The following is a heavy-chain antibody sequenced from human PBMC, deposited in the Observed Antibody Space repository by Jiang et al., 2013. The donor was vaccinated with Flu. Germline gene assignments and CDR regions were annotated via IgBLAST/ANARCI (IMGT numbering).Heavy chain of an antibody. J-gene: IGHJ4*02. CDR3: ARGGAAYYYDSSGYYHFDY. D-gene: IGHD3-22*01. CDR1: GDSVSSNTAA. V-gene: IGHV6-1*01. CDR2: TYYRSTWFT. Sequence: QTLSLTCAISGDSVSSNTAAWSWIRQSPSRGLGWLARTYYRSTWFTDYAVSVKSRITINPDTSKNQFSLQLNSVTPEDTAVYYCARGGAAYYYDSSGYYHFDYWGQGTLVTVSS.